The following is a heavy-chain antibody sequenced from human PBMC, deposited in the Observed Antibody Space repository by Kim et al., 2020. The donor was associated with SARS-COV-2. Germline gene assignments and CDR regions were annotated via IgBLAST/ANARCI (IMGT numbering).Heavy chain of an antibody. D-gene: IGHD3-9*01. V-gene: IGHV4-39*01. CDR2: IYYSGST. CDR1: GGTISSSSYY. Sequence: SETLSLTCTVSGGTISSSSYYWGWIRQPPGKGLEWIGSIYYSGSTYYNPSLKSRVTISAYTSKNQFSLKLSSVTAADTALYYCSRQKYDILTECWFDPRG. CDR3: SRQKYDILTECWFDP. J-gene: IGHJ5*02.